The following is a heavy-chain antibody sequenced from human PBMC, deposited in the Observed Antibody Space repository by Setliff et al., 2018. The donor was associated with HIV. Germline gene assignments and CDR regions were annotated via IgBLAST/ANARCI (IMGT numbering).Heavy chain of an antibody. V-gene: IGHV4-4*07. CDR1: GGSISGYF. CDR2: TFTSGIT. CDR3: AREPKGGDDRALDY. Sequence: SETMSLTCTVSGGSISGYFWSWIRQPAGKGLEWIGRTFTSGITNYSPSLKSRVTMSVDTSKNQFSLNLTSVTAADTAVYFCAREPKGGDDRALDYWGQGTLVTVSS. J-gene: IGHJ4*02. D-gene: IGHD3-16*01.